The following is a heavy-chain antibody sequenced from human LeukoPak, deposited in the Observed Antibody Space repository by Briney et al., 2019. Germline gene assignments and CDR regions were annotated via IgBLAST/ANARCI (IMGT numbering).Heavy chain of an antibody. J-gene: IGHJ4*02. CDR2: IGTHSTST. V-gene: IGHV3-23*01. CDR3: TRRVGGTPDY. Sequence: GGSLRLSCAASGFTSSSYVMTWVRQAPGAGLAWVSAIGTHSTSTDYPDSVTGRFTISRDDSKNTVFLQMTSLRVEDTALYYCTRRVGGTPDYWGLGTLVTVSS. CDR1: GFTSSSYV. D-gene: IGHD1-26*01.